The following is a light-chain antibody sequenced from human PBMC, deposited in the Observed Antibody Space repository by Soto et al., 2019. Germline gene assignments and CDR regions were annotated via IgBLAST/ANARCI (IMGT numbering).Light chain of an antibody. CDR3: QLYDRAPLWT. V-gene: IGKV1-27*01. CDR2: AAS. Sequence: DIQVTQSPSSLSASVGDRVTITCRASQATNNYLAWYQQRPVKLPRLLIYAASTLQSGVPSRFSGATSGTDFTLTISSLQPEDVATYYCQLYDRAPLWTCGQGTKVEIK. J-gene: IGKJ1*01. CDR1: QATNNY.